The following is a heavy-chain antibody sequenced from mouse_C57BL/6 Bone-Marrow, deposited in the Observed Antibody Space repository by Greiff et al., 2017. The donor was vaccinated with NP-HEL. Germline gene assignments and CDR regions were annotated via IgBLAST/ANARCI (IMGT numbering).Heavy chain of an antibody. CDR3: ASGYYYGSSPYDYYAMDY. Sequence: VQLQQSVAELVRPGASVKLSCTASGFNIKNTYMHWVKQRPEQGLEWIGRIDPANGNTKYAPKFQGKATITADTSSNTAYLQLSSLTSEDTAIYYGASGYYYGSSPYDYYAMDYWGQGTSVTVSS. J-gene: IGHJ4*01. CDR2: IDPANGNT. CDR1: GFNIKNTY. D-gene: IGHD1-1*01. V-gene: IGHV14-3*01.